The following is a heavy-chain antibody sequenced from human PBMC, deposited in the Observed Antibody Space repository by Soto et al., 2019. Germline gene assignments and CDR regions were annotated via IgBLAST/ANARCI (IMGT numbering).Heavy chain of an antibody. CDR3: AKRGRPGVATSDFRH. CDR2: VSHDGRNT. CDR1: GFTFSDYA. Sequence: VQLVESGGGVVQPGRSLRLSCAASGFTFSDYAMHWVRQAPGKGLEWVAVVSHDGRNTHYADSVKGRFTISRDSSENPVPREMTSLRAEDTGAYSCAKRGRPGVATSDFRHWGPGARVSVSS. J-gene: IGHJ4*02. D-gene: IGHD2-15*01. V-gene: IGHV3-30*18.